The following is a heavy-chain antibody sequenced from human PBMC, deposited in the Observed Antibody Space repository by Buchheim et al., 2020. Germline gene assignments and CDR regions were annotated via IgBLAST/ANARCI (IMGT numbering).Heavy chain of an antibody. CDR2: IIPILGIA. J-gene: IGHJ6*02. V-gene: IGHV1-69*02. CDR3: ARREGRYCSSTSCYFGGMDV. Sequence: QVQLVQSGAEVKKPGSSVKVSCKASGGTFSSYTISWVRQAPGQGLEWMGRIIPILGIANYAQKFQGRVAITADKSTSTAYMELSSLRSEDTAVYYCARREGRYCSSTSCYFGGMDVWGQGTT. CDR1: GGTFSSYT. D-gene: IGHD2-2*01.